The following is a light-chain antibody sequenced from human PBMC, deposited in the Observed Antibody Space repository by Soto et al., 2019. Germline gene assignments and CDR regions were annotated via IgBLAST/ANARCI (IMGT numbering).Light chain of an antibody. CDR1: QSVSSY. J-gene: IGKJ1*01. Sequence: DIQMTQSPASLSASVGDRVTITCRASQSVSSYLNWYQQKPGKAPKPLIYAASSLQSGVPSRFSGSGSGTDFTLTIASLQPEDFATYYCQQSYTMPWTFGQGTKVDI. CDR3: QQSYTMPWT. CDR2: AAS. V-gene: IGKV1-39*01.